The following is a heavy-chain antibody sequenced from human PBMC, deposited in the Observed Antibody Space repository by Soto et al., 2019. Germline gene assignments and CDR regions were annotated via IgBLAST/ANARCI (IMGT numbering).Heavy chain of an antibody. D-gene: IGHD4-17*01. CDR2: INHSGST. V-gene: IGHV4-34*01. CDR1: GGSFSGYY. Sequence: SETPSLTCAVYGGSFSGYYWSWIRQPPGKGLEWIGEINHSGSTNYNPSLKSRVTISVDTSKNQFSLKLSSVTAADTAVYYCARGTARRVLWGQGTLVTVSS. J-gene: IGHJ4*02. CDR3: ARGTARRVL.